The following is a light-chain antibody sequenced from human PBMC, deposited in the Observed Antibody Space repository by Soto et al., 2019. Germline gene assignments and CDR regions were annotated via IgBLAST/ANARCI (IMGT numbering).Light chain of an antibody. CDR2: AAS. CDR1: QSISSY. V-gene: IGKV1-39*01. CDR3: QQSYTSIT. J-gene: IGKJ5*01. Sequence: DIQMTQSPSSLSASVGDRVTITCRASQSISSYLNWHQQKPGKAPKLLIYAASSLQSGVPSRFSGSGSGTDFTLTISSLQPEDFATYYCQQSYTSITFGQGTRLEMK.